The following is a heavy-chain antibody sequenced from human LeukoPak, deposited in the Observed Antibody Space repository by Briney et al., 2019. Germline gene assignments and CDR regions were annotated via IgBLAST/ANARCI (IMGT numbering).Heavy chain of an antibody. V-gene: IGHV1-2*02. CDR1: GYTFTGYY. CDR3: ARVAAAGNNRALHH. J-gene: IGHJ5*02. CDR2: INPNSGGT. D-gene: IGHD6-13*01. Sequence: ASVKVSCKASGYTFTGYYMHWVRQAPGQGLEWMGWINPNSGGTNYAQKFQGRVTMTRDTSISTAYMELRSLRSDDTAVYYCARVAAAGNNRALHHWGQGTLVTVSS.